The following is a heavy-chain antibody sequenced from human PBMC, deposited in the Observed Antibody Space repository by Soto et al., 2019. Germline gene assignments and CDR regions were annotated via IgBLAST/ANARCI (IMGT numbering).Heavy chain of an antibody. CDR1: GFTFRSYS. V-gene: IGHV3-48*04. CDR3: ARDKDWAFDY. CDR2: IFATSTTI. D-gene: IGHD3-9*01. Sequence: GGSLRLSCVASGFTFRSYSMVWVRQAPGKGLEWISYIFATSTTIYYADSVKGRFTVSRDNAKNSLFLLMNSLRAEDTAVYYCARDKDWAFDYWGQGILVTVSS. J-gene: IGHJ4*02.